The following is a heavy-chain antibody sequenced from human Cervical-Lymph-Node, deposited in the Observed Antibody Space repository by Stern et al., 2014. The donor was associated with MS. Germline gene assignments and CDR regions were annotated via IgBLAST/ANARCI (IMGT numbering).Heavy chain of an antibody. CDR1: GHTFTGYY. CDR3: ARDPHLDYFGMDV. V-gene: IGHV1-2*06. J-gene: IGHJ6*02. Sequence: QVQLVESEAEVKKPGASVKVSCQASGHTFTGYYMQWGRPAPGQGLEWMGRIHPNTGDTNYAQKFQDTGNITMDTASPKAYMELSRLTSDDTAVYYCARDPHLDYFGMDVWGQGTTVIVSS. CDR2: IHPNTGDT.